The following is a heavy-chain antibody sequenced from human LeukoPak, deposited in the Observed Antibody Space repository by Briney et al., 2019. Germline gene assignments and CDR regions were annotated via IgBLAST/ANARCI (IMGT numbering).Heavy chain of an antibody. CDR2: IIPIFGIA. Sequence: ASVKVSCKASGGTFSSYAISWVRQAPGQGLAWMGRIIPIFGIANYAQKFQGRVTITADKSTSTAYMELSSLRSEDTAVYYCARDSMRNKEVDAFDIWGQGTMVTVSS. CDR1: GGTFSSYA. D-gene: IGHD2/OR15-2a*01. J-gene: IGHJ3*02. CDR3: ARDSMRNKEVDAFDI. V-gene: IGHV1-69*04.